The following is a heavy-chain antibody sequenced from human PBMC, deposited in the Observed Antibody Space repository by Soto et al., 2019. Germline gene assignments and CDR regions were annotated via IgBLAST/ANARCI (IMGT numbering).Heavy chain of an antibody. CDR3: ARLGSDSGSSLDY. Sequence: ASVKVSCKASGYTFTSYAMHWVRQAPGQRLEWMGWINAGNGNTKYSQKFQGRVTITRDTSASTAYMELSSLRSEDTAVYYCARLGSDSGSSLDYWGQGTLVTVSS. V-gene: IGHV1-3*01. CDR2: INAGNGNT. J-gene: IGHJ4*02. CDR1: GYTFTSYA. D-gene: IGHD3-10*01.